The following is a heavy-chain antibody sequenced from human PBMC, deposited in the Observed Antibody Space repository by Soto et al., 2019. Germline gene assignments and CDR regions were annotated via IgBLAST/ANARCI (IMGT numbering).Heavy chain of an antibody. Sequence: PGGSLRLSCAASGFTFSSYWMHWVRQAPGKGLVWVSRINSDGSSTSYADSVKGRFTISRDNAKNSLYLQMNSLRSEDTALYYCAKDREGSSGWYGMDVWGQGTTVTVSS. V-gene: IGHV3-74*01. CDR1: GFTFSSYW. CDR3: AKDREGSSGWYGMDV. D-gene: IGHD3-22*01. CDR2: INSDGSST. J-gene: IGHJ6*02.